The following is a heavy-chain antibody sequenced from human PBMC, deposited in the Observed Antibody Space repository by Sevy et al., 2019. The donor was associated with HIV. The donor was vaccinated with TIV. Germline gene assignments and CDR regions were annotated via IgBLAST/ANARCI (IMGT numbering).Heavy chain of an antibody. Sequence: SETLSLTCTVSGGSISSYYWSWIRQPPGKGLEWIGYIYYSGSTNYNPPLKSRVTISVDTSKNQFSLKLSSVTAADTAVYYCARGLGGVVDSDYWGQGTLVTVSS. CDR3: ARGLGGVVDSDY. D-gene: IGHD3-16*01. V-gene: IGHV4-59*01. CDR1: GGSISSYY. CDR2: IYYSGST. J-gene: IGHJ4*02.